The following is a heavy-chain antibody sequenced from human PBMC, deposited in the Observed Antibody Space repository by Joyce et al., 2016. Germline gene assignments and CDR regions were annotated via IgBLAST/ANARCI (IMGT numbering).Heavy chain of an antibody. D-gene: IGHD1-26*01. CDR1: GFTFSSSW. CDR2: ISSDESST. J-gene: IGHJ6*02. V-gene: IGHV3-74*01. CDR3: ARTGGSYYDYYYYGLDV. Sequence: EVQLVESGGGLVQPGGSLRLSCTASGFTFSSSWMHWVRQVSGKGLVWVSHISSDESSTSYADSVKGRFTIARDNAKNTLYLHMNSLRTEDTAVYYCARTGGSYYDYYYYGLDVWGQGTTVIVSS.